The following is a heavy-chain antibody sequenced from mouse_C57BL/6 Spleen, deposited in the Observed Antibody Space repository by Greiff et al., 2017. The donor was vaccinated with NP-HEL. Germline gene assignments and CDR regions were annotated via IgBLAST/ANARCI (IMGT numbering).Heavy chain of an antibody. D-gene: IGHD2-2*01. CDR1: GYTFTSYW. V-gene: IGHV1-5*01. J-gene: IGHJ4*01. CDR3: SYGYDSDYYAMDY. CDR2: IYPGNSDT. Sequence: VQLKQSGTVLARPGASVKMSCKTSGYTFTSYWMHWVKQRPGQGLEWIGAIYPGNSDTSYNQKFKGKAKLTAVTSASTAYMELSSLTNEDSAVYYCSYGYDSDYYAMDYWGQGTSVTVSS.